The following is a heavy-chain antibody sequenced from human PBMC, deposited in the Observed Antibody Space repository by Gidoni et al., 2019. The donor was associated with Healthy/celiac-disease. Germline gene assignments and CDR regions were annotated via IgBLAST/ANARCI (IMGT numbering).Heavy chain of an antibody. CDR2: IGTAGDT. CDR1: GFTFSSYD. J-gene: IGHJ4*02. V-gene: IGHV3-13*04. CDR3: ARGAISGSLDY. Sequence: EVQLVESGGGLVQPGGSLSLSCAASGFTFSSYDMHWVRQATGKGLEWVSAIGTAGDTYYPGSGKGRFTISRENAKNSLYLQMNSRRAGDTAVYYCARGAISGSLDYWGQGTLVTVSS.